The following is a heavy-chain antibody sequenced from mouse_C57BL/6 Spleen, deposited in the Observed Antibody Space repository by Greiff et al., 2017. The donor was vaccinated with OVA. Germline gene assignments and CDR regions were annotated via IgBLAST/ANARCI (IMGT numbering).Heavy chain of an antibody. CDR1: GYTFTSYT. CDR3: ARKGLVRDAMDY. V-gene: IGHV1-4*01. J-gene: IGHJ4*01. D-gene: IGHD2-2*01. CDR2: INPSSGYT. Sequence: QVQLQQSGAELARPGASVKMSCKASGYTFTSYTMHWVKQRPGQGLEWIGYINPSSGYTKYNQKFKDKATLTADKSSSTAYMQLSSLTSEDSAVYYCARKGLVRDAMDYWGQGTSVTVSS.